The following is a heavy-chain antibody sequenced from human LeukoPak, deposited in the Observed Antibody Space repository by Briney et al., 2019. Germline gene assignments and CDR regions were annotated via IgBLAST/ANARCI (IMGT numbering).Heavy chain of an antibody. J-gene: IGHJ5*02. CDR3: ARDTGRIVVVPDDP. CDR2: INPNSGGT. CDR1: GGTFSSYA. Sequence: ASVKVSCKASGGTFSSYAISWVRQAPGQGLEWMGWINPNSGGTNYAQKFQGRVTMTRDTSISTAYMELSRLRSDDTAVYYCARDTGRIVVVPDDPWGQGTLVTVSS. V-gene: IGHV1-2*02. D-gene: IGHD2-2*01.